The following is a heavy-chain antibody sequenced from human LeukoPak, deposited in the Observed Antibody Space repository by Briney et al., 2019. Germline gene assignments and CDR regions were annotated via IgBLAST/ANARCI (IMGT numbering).Heavy chain of an antibody. CDR2: INPNTGDT. CDR1: GYTFTGNY. V-gene: IGHV1-2*02. Sequence: ASVTVSCKASGYTFTGNYIHWVRQAPGQGLEWMGWINPNTGDTKYAQNFQGRVTMTRDTSISTAYMELSRLSSDDTAVYYCARGGATVTPYSYYGLAVWGQGTTVTVSS. D-gene: IGHD4-17*01. J-gene: IGHJ6*02. CDR3: ARGGATVTPYSYYGLAV.